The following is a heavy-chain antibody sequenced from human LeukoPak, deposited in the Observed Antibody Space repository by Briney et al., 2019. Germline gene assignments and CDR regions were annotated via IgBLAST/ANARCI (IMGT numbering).Heavy chain of an antibody. CDR1: GGSISGYH. CDR2: IYYSGST. J-gene: IGHJ4*02. D-gene: IGHD4-17*01. V-gene: IGHV4-59*01. Sequence: PSETLSLTCTVSGGSISGYHWSWIRQPPGKGLEWIGNIYYSGSTNYNPSLKSRVTISVDTSKNQFSLKLSSVTAADTAVYYCARSTVTAAPLFYWGQGNLVTVSS. CDR3: ARSTVTAAPLFY.